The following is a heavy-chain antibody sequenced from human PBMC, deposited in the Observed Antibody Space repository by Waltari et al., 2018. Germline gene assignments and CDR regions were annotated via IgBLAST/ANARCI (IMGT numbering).Heavy chain of an antibody. CDR2: INHSGST. CDR1: GGSFSGYY. Sequence: QVQLQQWGAGLLKPSETLSLTCAVYGGSFSGYYWSWIRQPPGKGLEWIGEINHSGSTNYNPSLKSRVTISVDTSKNQFSLKLSSVTAADTAVYYCARGANIVVVPAAKQSYYFDYWGQGTLVTVSS. V-gene: IGHV4-34*01. CDR3: ARGANIVVVPAAKQSYYFDY. D-gene: IGHD2-2*01. J-gene: IGHJ4*02.